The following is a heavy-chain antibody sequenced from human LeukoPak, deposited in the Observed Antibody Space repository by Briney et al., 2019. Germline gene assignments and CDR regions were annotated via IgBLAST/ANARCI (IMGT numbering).Heavy chain of an antibody. D-gene: IGHD3-22*01. CDR1: GFSFSRYW. Sequence: GGSLRLSCAASGFSFSRYWMSWVRQAPVKGLEWVANIKPDGSEIYYVDSVKGRFTISRDNAKNAVYLHMNSLRAEDTAVYYCATGGVHYYDSSADYWGQGTLVTVSS. CDR3: ATGGVHYYDSSADY. CDR2: IKPDGSEI. J-gene: IGHJ4*02. V-gene: IGHV3-7*01.